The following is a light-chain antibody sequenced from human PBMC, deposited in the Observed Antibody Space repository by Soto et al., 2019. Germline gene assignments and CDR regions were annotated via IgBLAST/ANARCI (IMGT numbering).Light chain of an antibody. Sequence: QSALTQPPSASGTPGQRVTISCSGSSSNIGSNTVIWYQQLPGTDPKLLIYSNNQRPSGVPDRFSGAKSGTSAALAISGLQSEDEADYYCAAWDDSLNGVVFGGGTKLTVL. CDR1: SSNIGSNT. CDR2: SNN. CDR3: AAWDDSLNGVV. J-gene: IGLJ2*01. V-gene: IGLV1-44*01.